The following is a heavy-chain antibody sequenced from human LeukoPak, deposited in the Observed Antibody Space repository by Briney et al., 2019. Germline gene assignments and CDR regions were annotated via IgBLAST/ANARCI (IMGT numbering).Heavy chain of an antibody. D-gene: IGHD4-17*01. CDR3: ARRAGEYSHPYDY. V-gene: IGHV3-53*01. CDR1: GFTVSSNS. J-gene: IGHJ4*02. Sequence: GGSLRLSCTVSGFTVSSNSMSWVRQAPGKGLEWVSFIYSGGNTHYSDSVKGRFTISRDNSKNTLYPQMNSLRADDTPVYYCARRAGEYSHPYDYWGQGTLVTVSS. CDR2: IYSGGNT.